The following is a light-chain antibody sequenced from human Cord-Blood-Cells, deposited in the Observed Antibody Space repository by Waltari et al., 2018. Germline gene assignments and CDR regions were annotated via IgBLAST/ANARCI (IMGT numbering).Light chain of an antibody. CDR1: QSISSY. V-gene: IGKV1-39*01. CDR3: QQSYSTPFT. CDR2: AAS. Sequence: DIQMTQSPSSLSASVGDRVTITCRASQSISSYVNWYQQKPGKAPKLLIYAASSLQSGVPSRFSGSGSGTDFTLTISRLQPEDFATYYCQQSYSTPFTFSPRTKADIK. J-gene: IGKJ3*01.